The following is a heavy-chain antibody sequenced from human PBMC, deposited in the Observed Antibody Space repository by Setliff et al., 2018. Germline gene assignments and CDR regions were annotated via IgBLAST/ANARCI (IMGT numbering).Heavy chain of an antibody. V-gene: IGHV4-34*01. D-gene: IGHD3-3*01. J-gene: IGHJ4*02. CDR2: INHSGST. Sequence: PSETLSLTCAVYGGSFSGYYWSWIRQPPGKGLEWIGEINHSGSTNYNQSLKSRVTLSVDTSKNQFSLELNSVTAADAAIYYCTRSSNFWNGYLFDWWGQGSLVTVSS. CDR3: TRSSNFWNGYLFDW. CDR1: GGSFSGYY.